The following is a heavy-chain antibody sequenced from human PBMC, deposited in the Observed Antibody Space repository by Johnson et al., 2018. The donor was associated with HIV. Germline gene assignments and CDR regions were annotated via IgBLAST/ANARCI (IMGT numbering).Heavy chain of an antibody. J-gene: IGHJ3*01. CDR2: IKQDGSEK. CDR1: GFTFSSYW. CDR3: ASLGGLGGFDV. D-gene: IGHD1-26*01. Sequence: VQLVESGGGLVQPGGSLRLSCAASGFTFSSYWMSWVRQAPGKGLEWVANIKQDGSEKYYVDSVKGRFTISRDNAKNSLYLQMNSLTPEDTAVYYCASLGGLGGFDVWGQGTMVTVSS. V-gene: IGHV3-7*01.